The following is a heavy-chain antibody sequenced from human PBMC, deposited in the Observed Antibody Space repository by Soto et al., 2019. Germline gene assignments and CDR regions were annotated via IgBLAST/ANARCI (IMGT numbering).Heavy chain of an antibody. J-gene: IGHJ6*02. CDR2: IWYDGSNK. CDR1: GFTFSSYG. Sequence: QVQLVESGGGVVQPGRSLRLSCAASGFTFSSYGMHWVRQAPGKGLEWVAVIWYDGSNKYYADSVKGRFTISRDNSKNTLYLQMNSLRAEDTAVYYCARVPRTYYDFWSGYSEGGYYGMDVWDQGTTVTVSS. V-gene: IGHV3-33*01. D-gene: IGHD3-3*01. CDR3: ARVPRTYYDFWSGYSEGGYYGMDV.